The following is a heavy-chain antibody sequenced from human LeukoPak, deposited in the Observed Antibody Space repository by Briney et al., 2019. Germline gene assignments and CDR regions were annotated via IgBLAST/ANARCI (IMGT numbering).Heavy chain of an antibody. Sequence: SETLSLTCAVYGGPFGHYWNWIRQSPGKGLEWIGEINDSGSTNYNPSLKSRVTMSVDTSKNQFSLKVRSVTAADTAVYYCAREGRDGSRYYFDSWGRGTPVTVSS. V-gene: IGHV4-34*01. CDR3: AREGRDGSRYYFDS. CDR1: GGPFGHY. D-gene: IGHD3-10*01. CDR2: INDSGST. J-gene: IGHJ4*02.